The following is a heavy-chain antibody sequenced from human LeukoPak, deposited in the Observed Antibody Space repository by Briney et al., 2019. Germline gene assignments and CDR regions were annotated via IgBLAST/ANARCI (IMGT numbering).Heavy chain of an antibody. Sequence: PSETVSLTCAVYGGSFSGYYWSWIRQPPGKGLEWIGEINHSGSTNYNPTLKSRVTISVDASKNQFSLKLSSVTAADTAVYYCARGKSGYCSGGSCYGNYYYYMDVWGKGTTVTVSS. CDR2: INHSGST. D-gene: IGHD2-15*01. J-gene: IGHJ6*03. CDR3: ARGKSGYCSGGSCYGNYYYYMDV. CDR1: GGSFSGYY. V-gene: IGHV4-34*01.